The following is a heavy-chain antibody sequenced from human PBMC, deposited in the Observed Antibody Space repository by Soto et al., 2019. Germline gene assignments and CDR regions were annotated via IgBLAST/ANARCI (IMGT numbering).Heavy chain of an antibody. D-gene: IGHD3-10*01. J-gene: IGHJ4*02. CDR1: GFTFSVYY. CDR2: IKNDGSEQ. Sequence: RRLSCAASGFTFSVYYMTWVRQAPGKGLEWVASIKNDGSEQYYVDSVKGRFTISRDNAKNSVYLQMNSLRAGDTALYYCSRENWFQDYWGQGTLVTVYS. V-gene: IGHV3-7*03. CDR3: SRENWFQDY.